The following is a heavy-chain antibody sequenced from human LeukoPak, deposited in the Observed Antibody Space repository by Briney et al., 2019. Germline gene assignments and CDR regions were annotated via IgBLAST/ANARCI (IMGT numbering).Heavy chain of an antibody. CDR3: VKETGPRDAFDI. Sequence: GGSLRLSCAASGFTFSSYGMHWVRQAPGKGLEWVAVISSDGGTQFYGDSVKGRFTISRDNSKNTLYLQMNSLRAEDTAVYYCVKETGPRDAFDIWGQGTMVTVSS. CDR2: ISSDGGTQ. J-gene: IGHJ3*02. V-gene: IGHV3-30*18. CDR1: GFTFSSYG.